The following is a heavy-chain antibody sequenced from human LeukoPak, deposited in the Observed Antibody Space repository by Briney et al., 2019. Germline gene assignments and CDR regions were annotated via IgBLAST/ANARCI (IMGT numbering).Heavy chain of an antibody. V-gene: IGHV4-39*07. CDR2: LYYSGGT. J-gene: IGHJ5*02. CDR3: AKNGGGSLNWFDP. CDR1: GASISSSSFY. D-gene: IGHD1-26*01. Sequence: SETLSLTCTVSGASISSSSFYWGWIRQPPGKGLEWIGSLYYSGGTRYNPSLKSRLTISLDTSNNQFSLRLSSVTAADTAVYYCAKNGGGSLNWFDPWGQGSLVTVSS.